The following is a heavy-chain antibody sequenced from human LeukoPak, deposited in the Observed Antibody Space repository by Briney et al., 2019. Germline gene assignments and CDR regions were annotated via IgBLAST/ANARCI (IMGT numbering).Heavy chain of an antibody. V-gene: IGHV3-7*01. CDR1: GFTFSSFW. CDR3: ARDPYSSTWSYGMDI. CDR2: IKKDGSDK. Sequence: GGSLRLSCAASGFTFSSFWMNWVRQAPGKGLEWVADIKKDGSDKYHVDSVKGRFTISRDNAKNSLYMQMNSLRAEDTAVYYCARDPYSSTWSYGMDIWGQGTTVTVSS. D-gene: IGHD6-13*01. J-gene: IGHJ6*02.